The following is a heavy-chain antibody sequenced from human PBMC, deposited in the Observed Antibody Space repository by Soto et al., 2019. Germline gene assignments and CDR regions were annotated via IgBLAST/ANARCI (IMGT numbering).Heavy chain of an antibody. J-gene: IGHJ6*02. D-gene: IGHD2-2*01. CDR2: IYPGDSDT. CDR1: GYNFPTYW. CDR3: ARHYCSSTSCYPVYYYYYGMDV. V-gene: IGHV5-51*01. Sequence: GESLKISCKGSGYNFPTYWIAWVRQMPGKGLEWMGIIYPGDSDTRYSPSFQGQVTISADKSISTAYLQWSSLKASDTAMYYCARHYCSSTSCYPVYYYYYGMDVWGQGTTVTVSS.